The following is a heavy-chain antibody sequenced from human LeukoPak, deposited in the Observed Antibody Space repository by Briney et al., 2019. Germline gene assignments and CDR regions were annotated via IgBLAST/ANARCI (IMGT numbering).Heavy chain of an antibody. CDR1: GGSFSGYY. CDR3: ARVRWLRGWFGP. J-gene: IGHJ5*02. CDR2: INHSGST. Sequence: PSETLSLTCAVYGGSFSGYYWSWIRQPPGKGLEWIGEINHSGSTNYNPSLKSRVTISVDTSKNQFSLKLSSVTAADTAVYYCARVRWLRGWFGPWGQGTLVTVSS. D-gene: IGHD5-12*01. V-gene: IGHV4-34*01.